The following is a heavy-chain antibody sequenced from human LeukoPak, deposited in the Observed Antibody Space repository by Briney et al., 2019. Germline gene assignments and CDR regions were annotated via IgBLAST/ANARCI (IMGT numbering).Heavy chain of an antibody. CDR3: ASPGAGTRGGFAP. CDR1: GYSISSGYY. J-gene: IGHJ5*02. Sequence: SETLSLTCTVSGYSISSGYYWGWIRQPPGKGLEWIGSIYHSGGTYYSPSLKSRVTISVDTSKNQFSLKLSSVTAADTAVYSCASPGAGTRGGFAPWGRGTLVTVSS. CDR2: IYHSGGT. V-gene: IGHV4-38-2*02. D-gene: IGHD1-1*01.